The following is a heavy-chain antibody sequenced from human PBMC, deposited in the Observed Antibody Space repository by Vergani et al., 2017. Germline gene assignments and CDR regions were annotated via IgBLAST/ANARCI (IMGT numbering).Heavy chain of an antibody. CDR1: GGSISSGSYY. CDR3: ARGGSPPALEMNGAFDI. J-gene: IGHJ3*02. CDR2: IYTSGST. D-gene: IGHD5-24*01. Sequence: QVQLQESGPGLVKPSQTLSLTCTVSGGSISSGSYYWSWIRQPAGKGLEWIGRIYTSGSTNYNPSLKSRVTISVDTSKNQFSLKLSSVTAADTAVYYCARGGSPPALEMNGAFDIWGQGTMVTVSS. V-gene: IGHV4-61*02.